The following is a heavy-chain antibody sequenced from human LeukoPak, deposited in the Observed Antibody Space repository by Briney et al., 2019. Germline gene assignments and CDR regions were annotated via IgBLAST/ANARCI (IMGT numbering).Heavy chain of an antibody. CDR3: ARLGIDYDILTGYIPDAFDI. J-gene: IGHJ3*02. CDR1: GGSISSVDYY. Sequence: KTSQTLSLTCTVSGGSISSVDYYWSWIRQPPGKGLEWIGYIYYSGSTYYDPSLKSRVMISVDASKNQFSLKLSSVTAADTAVYYCARLGIDYDILTGYIPDAFDIWGQGTMVTVSS. CDR2: IYYSGST. V-gene: IGHV4-30-4*01. D-gene: IGHD3-9*01.